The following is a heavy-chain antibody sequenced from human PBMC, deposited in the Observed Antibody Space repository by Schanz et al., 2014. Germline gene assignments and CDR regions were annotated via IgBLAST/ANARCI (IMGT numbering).Heavy chain of an antibody. J-gene: IGHJ6*02. V-gene: IGHV1-18*01. CDR1: GYSFTTYD. CDR3: VRDAGWAFGDYHGMDV. CDR2: ISGYNGDT. D-gene: IGHD3-10*01. Sequence: QVQLVQSGAEVKKPGASVRVSCKASGYSFTTYDVNWVRQATGQGLEWMGWISGYNGDTNYAPKFQDRVTMTTDTSTGITSVELRNLKSDDTAVYYCVRDAGWAFGDYHGMDVWGQGPSVTVSS.